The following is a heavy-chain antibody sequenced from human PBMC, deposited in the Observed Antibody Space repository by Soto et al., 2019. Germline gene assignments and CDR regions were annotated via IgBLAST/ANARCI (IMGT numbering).Heavy chain of an antibody. V-gene: IGHV3-7*05. Sequence: EVQLVESGGGLVQPGGSLRLSCAASGFTFSPYWMSWVRQAPGKGLEWVAIIKDDGGDEHYLEAVRGRFTISIDNAKKSLYLAMDSLRVEDMAVYYCAGGSGWISDSWGQGTLVTVSS. CDR1: GFTFSPYW. J-gene: IGHJ4*02. CDR3: AGGSGWISDS. D-gene: IGHD6-19*01. CDR2: IKDDGGDE.